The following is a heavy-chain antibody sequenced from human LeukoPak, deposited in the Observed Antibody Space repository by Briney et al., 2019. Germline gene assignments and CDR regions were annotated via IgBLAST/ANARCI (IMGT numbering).Heavy chain of an antibody. J-gene: IGHJ6*03. V-gene: IGHV3-21*01. CDR3: ARASYYYDSSGRRRTVSYMDV. CDR2: ISSSSSYI. D-gene: IGHD3-22*01. Sequence: GGSLRLSCAASGFTFSSYSMNWVRQAPGKGLEWVSSISSSSSYIYYADSVKGRFTISRDNAKNSLYLQMNSLRAEDTAVYYCARASYYYDSSGRRRTVSYMDVWGKGTTVTVSS. CDR1: GFTFSSYS.